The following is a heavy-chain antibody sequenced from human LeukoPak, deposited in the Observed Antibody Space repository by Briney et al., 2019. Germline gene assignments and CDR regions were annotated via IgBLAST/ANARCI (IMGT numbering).Heavy chain of an antibody. V-gene: IGHV1-69*04. CDR1: GGTFSSYA. CDR3: ARRAVLRYFDWLLGWFDP. Sequence: ASVKVSCKASGGTFSSYAISWVRQAPGQGLEWMGRIIPILGIANYAQKFQGRVTITADESTSTAYMELSSLRSEDTAVYYCARRAVLRYFDWLLGWFDPWGQGTLVTVSS. J-gene: IGHJ5*02. CDR2: IIPILGIA. D-gene: IGHD3-9*01.